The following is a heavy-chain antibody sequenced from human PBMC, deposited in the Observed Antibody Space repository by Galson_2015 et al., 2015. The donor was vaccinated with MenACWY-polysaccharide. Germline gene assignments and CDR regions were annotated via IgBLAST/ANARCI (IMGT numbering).Heavy chain of an antibody. CDR1: GFTFSSYS. CDR3: ARAIVVVPGPYYYYYYGMDV. J-gene: IGHJ6*02. Sequence: SLRLSCAASGFTFSSYSMNWVRQAPGKGLEWVSSISSSSSYIYYADSVKGRLTISRDNAKNSLYLQMNSLRAEDTAVYYCARAIVVVPGPYYYYYYGMDVWGQGTTVTVSS. D-gene: IGHD2-2*01. V-gene: IGHV3-21*01. CDR2: ISSSSSYI.